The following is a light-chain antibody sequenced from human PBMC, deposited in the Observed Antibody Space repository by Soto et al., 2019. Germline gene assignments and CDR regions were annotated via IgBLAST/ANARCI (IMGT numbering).Light chain of an antibody. V-gene: IGKV3-15*01. J-gene: IGKJ2*01. Sequence: EIVVTQSPATLSGSPGERVTLSCRASQSVSNNLAWYQQKPGQAPRLLIYGASTRATAIPARFSGSGSGTEFTLTISSLQSEDFAVYFCQQYDNWPYTFGQGTKLEIK. CDR3: QQYDNWPYT. CDR2: GAS. CDR1: QSVSNN.